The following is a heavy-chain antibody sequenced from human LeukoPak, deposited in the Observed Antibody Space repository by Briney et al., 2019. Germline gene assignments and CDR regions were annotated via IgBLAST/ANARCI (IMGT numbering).Heavy chain of an antibody. D-gene: IGHD2-15*01. CDR2: INPGGSST. V-gene: IGHV3-74*01. J-gene: IGHJ4*02. CDR3: ARSCSGGSCSQMGTLH. Sequence: GGSLRLSCAASGFTFSFYWMHWVRQVPGQGLVWVSRINPGGSSTAYADSVKGRFTISRDNAKSTLYLQMNSLRAEDTAVYYCARSCSGGSCSQMGTLHWGQGTQVTVSS. CDR1: GFTFSFYW.